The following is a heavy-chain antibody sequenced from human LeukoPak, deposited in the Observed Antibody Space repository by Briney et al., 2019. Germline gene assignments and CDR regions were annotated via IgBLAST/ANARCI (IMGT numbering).Heavy chain of an antibody. CDR2: IYSGGST. Sequence: PGGSLRLSCAASGFTVSSTYMSWVRQAPGKGLEWVSVIYSGGSTYYADSVKGRFTISRDNSKNTLYLQMNSLRAEDTAVYYCARDPGNLSYDNWGQGTLVTVSS. V-gene: IGHV3-53*01. CDR3: ARDPGNLSYDN. CDR1: GFTVSSTY. D-gene: IGHD1-14*01. J-gene: IGHJ4*02.